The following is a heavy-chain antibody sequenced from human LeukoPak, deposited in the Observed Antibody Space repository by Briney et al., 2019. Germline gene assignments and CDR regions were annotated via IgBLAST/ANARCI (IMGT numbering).Heavy chain of an antibody. V-gene: IGHV1-69*13. CDR1: GYTFTSYG. CDR3: ARAPVSWAVAGSGDYYGMDV. Sequence: GASVKVSCKASGYTFTSYGISWVRQAPGQGLEWMGGIIPIFGTANYAQKFQGRVTITADESTSTAYMELSSLRSEDTAVYYCARAPVSWAVAGSGDYYGMDVWGQGTTVTVSS. J-gene: IGHJ6*02. CDR2: IIPIFGTA. D-gene: IGHD6-19*01.